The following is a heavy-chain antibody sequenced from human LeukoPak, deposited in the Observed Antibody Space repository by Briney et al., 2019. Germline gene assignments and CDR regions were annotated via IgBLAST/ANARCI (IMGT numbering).Heavy chain of an antibody. J-gene: IGHJ4*02. CDR1: GFALRSRA. D-gene: IGHD2-21*02. CDR3: ATAGSDSRPHDH. CDR2: MTGRDSST. Sequence: PGGSLRLSCAASGFALRSRAMSWVRQAPGKGPEWVSSMTGRDSSTSYADAVKGRFTISRDNSENTLSLQMTSLRDEDTAVYYCATAGSDSRPHDHWGQGTLVTVSS. V-gene: IGHV3-23*01.